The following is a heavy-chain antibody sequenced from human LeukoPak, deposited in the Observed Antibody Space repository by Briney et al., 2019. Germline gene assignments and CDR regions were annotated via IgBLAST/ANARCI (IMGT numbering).Heavy chain of an antibody. Sequence: ASVKVSCKASGYTLTGYYIHWVRQAPGQGLEWMGRINPNSGGTNYAQKFQGRVTMTRDTSISTAYMELSRLRSDDTAVYYCARYYDSSGYSSEYFQHWGQGTLVTVPS. CDR1: GYTLTGYY. D-gene: IGHD3-22*01. CDR2: INPNSGGT. J-gene: IGHJ1*01. CDR3: ARYYDSSGYSSEYFQH. V-gene: IGHV1-2*06.